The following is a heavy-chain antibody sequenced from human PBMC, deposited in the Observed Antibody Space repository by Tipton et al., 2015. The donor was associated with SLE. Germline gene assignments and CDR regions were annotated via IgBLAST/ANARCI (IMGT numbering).Heavy chain of an antibody. D-gene: IGHD6-19*01. V-gene: IGHV3-7*03. J-gene: IGHJ6*02. CDR2: IKSDGFEK. CDR3: AKDSYSSTISVNGVDV. Sequence: GSLRLSCEVFGFTLSSYWMSWVRQAPGKGLEWVASIKSDGFEKHYVDSVKGRFIISRDNAKNSLYLQMNSLRAEDTAVYYCAKDSYSSTISVNGVDVWGQGTTVTVAS. CDR1: GFTLSSYW.